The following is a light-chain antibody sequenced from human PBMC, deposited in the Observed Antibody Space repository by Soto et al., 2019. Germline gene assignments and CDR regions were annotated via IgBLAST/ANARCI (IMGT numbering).Light chain of an antibody. Sequence: QSALTQPASVSGSPGQSITISCTGTSSDVGGYNYVSWYQQRPGKAPKLMIYDVSNRPSGVSNRFSGSKSGNTASLTISGLQAEDEADYYCSSYTGSSTLVVFGGGTKLTVL. CDR1: SSDVGGYNY. CDR2: DVS. V-gene: IGLV2-14*01. J-gene: IGLJ2*01. CDR3: SSYTGSSTLVV.